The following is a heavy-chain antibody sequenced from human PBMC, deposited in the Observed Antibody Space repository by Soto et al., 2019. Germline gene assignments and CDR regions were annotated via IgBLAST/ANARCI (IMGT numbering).Heavy chain of an antibody. V-gene: IGHV5-51*01. Sequence: GESLKISCHGSGYNFAGYWIAWVRQMPWKGLELMGIIYPSDSDTRYRPSFQGQVTISADKSISSAYLQWSSLRASDTAMYYCARGGVSTRTFDYWGQGTPVTVSS. CDR3: ARGGVSTRTFDY. D-gene: IGHD3-3*01. CDR1: GYNFAGYW. CDR2: IYPSDSDT. J-gene: IGHJ4*02.